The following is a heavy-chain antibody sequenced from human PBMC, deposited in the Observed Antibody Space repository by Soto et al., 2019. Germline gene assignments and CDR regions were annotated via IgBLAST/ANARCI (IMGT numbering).Heavy chain of an antibody. V-gene: IGHV5-51*01. D-gene: IGHD2-8*01. Sequence: PGESLKISCKGSGYSFTSYWIGWVRQMPGKGLEWMGIIYPGDSDTRYSPSFQGQVTISADKSISTAYLQWSSLKASDTAMYYCARVERTYCTNGVCPNWFDPWGQGTLVTVSS. CDR1: GYSFTSYW. J-gene: IGHJ5*02. CDR3: ARVERTYCTNGVCPNWFDP. CDR2: IYPGDSDT.